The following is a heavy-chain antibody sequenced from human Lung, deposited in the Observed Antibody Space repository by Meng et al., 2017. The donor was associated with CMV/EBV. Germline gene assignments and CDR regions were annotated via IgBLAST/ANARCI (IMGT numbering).Heavy chain of an antibody. D-gene: IGHD4-23*01. Sequence: SXTXSLXCTVAGYSISSGYYWGWIRQPPGKGLEWIGAIYHPDTHSYKPSLKGRVVISMDVPRDQFTLKLSSVTAADTAVDFCARLGARGGNSLIGSWGRGXLVTVSS. CDR2: IYHPDTH. J-gene: IGHJ4*02. CDR1: GYSISSGYY. CDR3: ARLGARGGNSLIGS. V-gene: IGHV4-38-2*02.